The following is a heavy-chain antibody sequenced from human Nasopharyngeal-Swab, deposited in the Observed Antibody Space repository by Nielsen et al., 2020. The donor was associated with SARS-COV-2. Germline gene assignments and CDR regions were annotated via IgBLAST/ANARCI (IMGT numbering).Heavy chain of an antibody. CDR3: ARDAAAAGMGAFNI. J-gene: IGHJ3*02. Sequence: SETLSLTCTVSGGSISSYYWSWIRQPPGKGLEWIGYIYYSGSTNYNPSLKSRVTISVDTSKNQFSLKLSSVTAADTAVYYCARDAAAAGMGAFNIWGQGTMVTVSS. D-gene: IGHD6-13*01. CDR1: GGSISSYY. V-gene: IGHV4-59*01. CDR2: IYYSGST.